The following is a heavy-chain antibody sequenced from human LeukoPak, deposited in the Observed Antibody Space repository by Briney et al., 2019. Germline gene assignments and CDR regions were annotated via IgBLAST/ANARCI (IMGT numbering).Heavy chain of an antibody. CDR1: GFTFSKDD. CDR3: GKYLQPSGYPYALDT. J-gene: IGHJ3*02. V-gene: IGHV3-13*01. CDR2: IGVTGDT. Sequence: GGSLRLSCAASGFTFSKDDFHWVRQAPGKGLEWVAAIGVTGDTYYADSVKGRFTIPRDNSKNTLYLQINSLRDEDTALYYCGKYLQPSGYPYALDTWGQGTMVTVSS. D-gene: IGHD5-12*01.